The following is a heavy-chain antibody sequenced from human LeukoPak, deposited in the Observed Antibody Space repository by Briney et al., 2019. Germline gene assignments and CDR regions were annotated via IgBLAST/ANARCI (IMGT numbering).Heavy chain of an antibody. J-gene: IGHJ3*02. Sequence: GGSLRLSCAASGFTFSSYWMHWVRQAPGKGLEWVSRISSDGSSTSYVDSVKGRFTISRDNAKNTLYLQMNSLRAEDTAVYYCARGGSYSLDAFDIWGQGTMVTVSS. CDR3: ARGGSYSLDAFDI. V-gene: IGHV3-74*01. CDR2: ISSDGSST. D-gene: IGHD1-26*01. CDR1: GFTFSSYW.